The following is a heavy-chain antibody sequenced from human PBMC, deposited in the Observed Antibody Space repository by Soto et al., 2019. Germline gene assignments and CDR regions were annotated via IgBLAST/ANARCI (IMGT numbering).Heavy chain of an antibody. V-gene: IGHV3-21*01. Sequence: GGALRLSCAASGCTFSSYSMNWVRQAPGKGLEGVSSISSNISYIYYADSVKGRFAISRDNAKNSLYLQMNSLRAEDTAVYYCARDXGGSSGWYTDYYYGMDVWGQGTTVTVSS. D-gene: IGHD6-19*01. CDR3: ARDXGGSSGWYTDYYYGMDV. J-gene: IGHJ6*02. CDR2: ISSNISYI. CDR1: GCTFSSYS.